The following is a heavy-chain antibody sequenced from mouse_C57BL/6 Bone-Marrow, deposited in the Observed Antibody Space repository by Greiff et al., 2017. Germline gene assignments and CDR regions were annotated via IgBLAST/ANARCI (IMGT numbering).Heavy chain of an antibody. J-gene: IGHJ3*01. D-gene: IGHD1-1*01. CDR1: GYTFTSYG. CDR3: ARLRVWFAY. Sequence: VKVVESGAELARPGASVKLSCKASGYTFTSYGISWVKQSTGQGLEWIGEIYPRSGNTYYNEKFKGKATLTADKSSSTAYMELRSLTSEDSAVYYCARLRVWFAYWGQGTLVTVSA. CDR2: IYPRSGNT. V-gene: IGHV1-81*01.